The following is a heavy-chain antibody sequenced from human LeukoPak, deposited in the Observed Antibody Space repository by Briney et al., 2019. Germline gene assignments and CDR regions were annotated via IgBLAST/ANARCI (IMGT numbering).Heavy chain of an antibody. CDR2: ISSSGGST. J-gene: IGHJ4*02. Sequence: PGGSLRLSCAASGFTFSSCAMSWVRQAPGKGLEWVSVISSSGGSTYYADSVKGRFTISRDNSKNTLYLQMNSLRAEDTAVYYCAKRVDSSGPYYFDYWGQGTLVTVSS. V-gene: IGHV3-23*01. D-gene: IGHD3-22*01. CDR3: AKRVDSSGPYYFDY. CDR1: GFTFSSCA.